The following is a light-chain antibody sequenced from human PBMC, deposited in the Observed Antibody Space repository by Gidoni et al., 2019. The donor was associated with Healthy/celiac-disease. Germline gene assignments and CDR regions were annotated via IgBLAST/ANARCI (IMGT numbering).Light chain of an antibody. Sequence: DIQMTKSPASLSASVGDRVTITCRASQSISSYLNWYQQPPGTAPQLLIYASSSFQSGLPSRFSGSGSATDFTLTISSLHPEFFATYCCQQSYSTPGTFGQGTKVEIK. CDR3: QQSYSTPGT. CDR1: QSISSY. V-gene: IGKV1-39*01. J-gene: IGKJ1*01. CDR2: ASS.